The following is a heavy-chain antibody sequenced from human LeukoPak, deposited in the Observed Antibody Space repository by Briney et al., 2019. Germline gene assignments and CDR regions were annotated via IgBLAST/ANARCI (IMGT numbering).Heavy chain of an antibody. D-gene: IGHD1-26*01. CDR2: IIPIFGTA. CDR3: ARTLIVGATPLGAFDI. Sequence: EASVKVSCKASGGTFSSYAISWVRQAPGQGLEWMGGIIPIFGTANYAQKFQGRVTITADESTSTAYMELSSLRSEDTAVYYCARTLIVGATPLGAFDIWGQGTMVTVSS. J-gene: IGHJ3*02. CDR1: GGTFSSYA. V-gene: IGHV1-69*13.